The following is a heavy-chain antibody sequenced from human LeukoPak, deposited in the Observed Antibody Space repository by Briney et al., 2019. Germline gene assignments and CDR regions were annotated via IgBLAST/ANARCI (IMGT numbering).Heavy chain of an antibody. Sequence: SETLSLTCTVSGGSISSSSYYWGWIRQPPGKGLEWIGSIYYSGSTYYNPSLKSRVTISVDTSKNQLSLKLSSVTAADTAVYYCARNMGKDIYGYYFYYYMDVWGKGTTVTVSS. CDR2: IYYSGST. D-gene: IGHD5-18*01. CDR1: GGSISSSSYY. J-gene: IGHJ6*03. V-gene: IGHV4-39*07. CDR3: ARNMGKDIYGYYFYYYMDV.